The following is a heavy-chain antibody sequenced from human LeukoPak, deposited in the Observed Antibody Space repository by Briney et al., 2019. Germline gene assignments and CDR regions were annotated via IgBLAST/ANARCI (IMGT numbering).Heavy chain of an antibody. V-gene: IGHV3-7*01. D-gene: IGHD1-26*01. Sequence: GGSLRLSCAASGFSFSTYWMAWVRQAPGKGLEWVANIKGDESARHQADSVKGRFTISRDNAQNSVYLQMSRLRGEDTAVYYCARDAGGSLDYWGQGTLVTVSS. CDR2: IKGDESAR. CDR3: ARDAGGSLDY. J-gene: IGHJ4*02. CDR1: GFSFSTYW.